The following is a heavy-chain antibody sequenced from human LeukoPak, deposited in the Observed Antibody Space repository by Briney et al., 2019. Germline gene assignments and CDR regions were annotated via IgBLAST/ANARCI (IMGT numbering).Heavy chain of an antibody. J-gene: IGHJ4*02. CDR3: ARATWYSGYDFDY. Sequence: GGSLRLSCAASGFTFSSYWMHWVRQAPGKGLVWVSRINSDGSSTSYADSVRGRFTISRDNAKDTLYLQMNSLRAEDTAVYYCARATWYSGYDFDYWGQGTLVTVSS. CDR2: INSDGSST. D-gene: IGHD5-12*01. CDR1: GFTFSSYW. V-gene: IGHV3-74*01.